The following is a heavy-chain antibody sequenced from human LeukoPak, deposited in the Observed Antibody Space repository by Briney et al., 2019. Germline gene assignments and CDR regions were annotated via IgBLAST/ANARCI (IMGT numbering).Heavy chain of an antibody. CDR1: GFIFSNYI. V-gene: IGHV3-48*01. CDR3: ARPKFCTGGACFFDQ. D-gene: IGHD2-8*02. CDR2: ISSGSDTI. J-gene: IGHJ4*02. Sequence: PGGSLRLSCAASGFIFSNYIMTWVRQARGKGLEWVSYISSGSDTIYYADSVKGRFTISRDNAKNSLYLQLNSLRAEDTALYYCARPKFCTGGACFFDQWGQGTLVTVSS.